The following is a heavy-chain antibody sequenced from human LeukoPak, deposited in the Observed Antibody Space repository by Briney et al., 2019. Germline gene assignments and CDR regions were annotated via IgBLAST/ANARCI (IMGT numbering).Heavy chain of an antibody. CDR1: GYTFTSYY. V-gene: IGHV1-46*01. D-gene: IGHD6-13*01. CDR3: AREGIAAAASDNHTWFDP. J-gene: IGHJ5*02. CDR2: INPSGGST. Sequence: ASVKVSCKASGYTFTSYYMHWVRQAPGQGLEWMGIINPSGGSTSYAQKFQGRVTMTRDPSTSTVYMYLISLRSEDTAVYYCAREGIAAAASDNHTWFDPWGQGTLLTVSS.